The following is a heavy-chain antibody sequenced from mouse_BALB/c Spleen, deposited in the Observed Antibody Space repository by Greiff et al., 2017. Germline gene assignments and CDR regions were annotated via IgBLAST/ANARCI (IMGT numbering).Heavy chain of an antibody. D-gene: IGHD3-2*01. J-gene: IGHJ3*01. CDR3: ARGVTARAGFAY. CDR2: IYPGSGGT. Sequence: LQQPGSELVRPGASVKLSCKASGYTFTSYWMHWVKQRHGQGLEWIGNIYPGSGGTNYNEKFKGKATLTADKSSSTAYMQLSSLTSDDSAVYFCARGVTARAGFAYWGQGTLVTVAA. CDR1: GYTFTSYW. V-gene: IGHV1S22*01.